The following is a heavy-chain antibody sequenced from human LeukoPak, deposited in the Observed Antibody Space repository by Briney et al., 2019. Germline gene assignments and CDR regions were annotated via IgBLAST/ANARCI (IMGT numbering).Heavy chain of an antibody. Sequence: GGSLRLSCAASGFIVSSNYMSWVRQAPGKGLEWVSVIYSSGNTYYADSVKGRFTISRDNSKNTLYLQMNSLRAEDTALYYCARDNGNYRYDNFDYWGQGTLVTVSS. CDR2: IYSSGNT. D-gene: IGHD1-7*01. J-gene: IGHJ4*02. V-gene: IGHV3-66*03. CDR3: ARDNGNYRYDNFDY. CDR1: GFIVSSNY.